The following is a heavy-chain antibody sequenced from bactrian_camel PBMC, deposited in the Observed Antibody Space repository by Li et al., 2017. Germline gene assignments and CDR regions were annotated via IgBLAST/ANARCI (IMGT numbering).Heavy chain of an antibody. CDR2: IDRDGTT. D-gene: IGHD2*01. Sequence: QLVESGGDSVQAGGTLRLSCVASGHTDSIDSLITMGWLRQAPGREREGVAVIDRDGTTAYADSVKGRFTISKDNAKNTLYLQLSSLKTEDTAVYYCASTGSGIWYDAYNYWGQGTQVTVS. V-gene: IGHV3S53*01. CDR1: GHTDSIDSLIT. CDR3: ASTGSGIWYDAYNY. J-gene: IGHJ4*01.